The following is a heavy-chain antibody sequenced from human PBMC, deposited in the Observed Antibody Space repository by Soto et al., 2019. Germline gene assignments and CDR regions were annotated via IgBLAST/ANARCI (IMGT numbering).Heavy chain of an antibody. CDR3: ASSIAVAGTDAFDI. CDR2: IIPIFGTA. CDR1: GGTFSSYA. V-gene: IGHV1-69*01. J-gene: IGHJ3*02. D-gene: IGHD6-19*01. Sequence: QVQLVQSGAEVKKPGSSVKVSCKASGGTFSSYAISWVRQAPGQGLERMGGIIPIFGTANYAQKFQGRVTITADESTSTAYMELSSLRSEDTAVYYCASSIAVAGTDAFDIWGQGTMVTVSS.